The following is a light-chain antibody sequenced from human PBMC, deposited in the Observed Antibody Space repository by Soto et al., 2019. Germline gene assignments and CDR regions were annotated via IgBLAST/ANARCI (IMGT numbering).Light chain of an antibody. V-gene: IGKV3-20*01. J-gene: IGKJ1*01. Sequence: EIVLTQSPGTLSLSPGERATLSCRASQSVSSNYLARYQQKPGQAPRLLIYGASSRATGIPDRFSGSGSGTDFTLTISRLEPEDFAMYYCQQYGRSPCTFGQGTNVQIK. CDR1: QSVSSNY. CDR3: QQYGRSPCT. CDR2: GAS.